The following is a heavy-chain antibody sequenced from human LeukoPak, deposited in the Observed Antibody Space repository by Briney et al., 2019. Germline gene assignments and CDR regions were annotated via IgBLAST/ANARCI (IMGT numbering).Heavy chain of an antibody. D-gene: IGHD4-17*01. J-gene: IGHJ6*03. Sequence: GGSLRLSCAASVFTFSSYWMTWVRQAPGKGLEWVANIKQNGTEKYYVDSVKGRFTISRDNAKNSLFLQMNSLRPEDTAVYYCARERAVTTPYYYYMDGWGKGTTGTVSS. CDR1: VFTFSSYW. CDR2: IKQNGTEK. V-gene: IGHV3-7*01. CDR3: ARERAVTTPYYYYMDG.